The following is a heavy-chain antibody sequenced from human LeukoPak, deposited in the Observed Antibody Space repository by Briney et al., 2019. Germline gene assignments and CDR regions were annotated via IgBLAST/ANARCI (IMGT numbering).Heavy chain of an antibody. D-gene: IGHD6-19*01. CDR2: ISSSSGYT. CDR3: ARAASSSGWYYFDY. Sequence: GGSLRLSCAASGFTFSDYYMSWIRQAPGKGLEWVSYISSSSGYTNYADSVKGRFSISRDSAKNSLYLQMNSLRAEDTAVSYCARAASSSGWYYFDYWGQGTLVTVSS. V-gene: IGHV3-11*06. CDR1: GFTFSDYY. J-gene: IGHJ4*02.